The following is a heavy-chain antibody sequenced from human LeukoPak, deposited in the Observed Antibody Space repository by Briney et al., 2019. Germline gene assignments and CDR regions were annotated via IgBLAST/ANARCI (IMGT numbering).Heavy chain of an antibody. D-gene: IGHD4-17*01. CDR3: ARVGDYGDYVGAFDI. V-gene: IGHV3-74*01. CDR1: GFTFSSYW. J-gene: IGHJ3*02. CDR2: INSDGSST. Sequence: GRSLRLSCAASGFTFSSYWMHWVRQAPGKGLVWVSRINSDGSSTSYADSVKGRFTISRDNAKNTLYLQMNSLRAEDTAVYYCARVGDYGDYVGAFDIWGQGTMVTVSS.